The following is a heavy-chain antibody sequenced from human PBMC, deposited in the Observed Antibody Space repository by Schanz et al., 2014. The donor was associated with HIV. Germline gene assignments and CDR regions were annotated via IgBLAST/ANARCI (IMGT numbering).Heavy chain of an antibody. CDR3: ARGVRITMIRGVTGIYYFDL. J-gene: IGHJ4*02. D-gene: IGHD3-10*01. CDR1: GYNFTSYD. Sequence: QVQLVQSGAEVKKPGASVKVSCKASGYNFTSYDINWVRQATGQGLEWMGWMNPNSANTGYAQKFQCRGTMTRNTSISTAYMELSSLRSEDTAVYYGARGVRITMIRGVTGIYYFDLWGQGTLVTVSS. V-gene: IGHV1-8*01. CDR2: MNPNSANT.